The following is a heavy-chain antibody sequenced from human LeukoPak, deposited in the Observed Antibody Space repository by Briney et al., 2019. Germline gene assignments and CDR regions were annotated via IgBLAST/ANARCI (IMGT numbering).Heavy chain of an antibody. CDR2: IKQDGSEK. D-gene: IGHD4-17*01. Sequence: GGSLRLSCAASGFTFSSYWMSWVRQAPGKGLEWVANIKQDGSEKYYADSVKGRFTISRDNAKNSLYLQMNSLRAEDTALYYCAKDIGIYGDYVLWGQGTLVTVSS. J-gene: IGHJ4*02. V-gene: IGHV3-7*03. CDR1: GFTFSSYW. CDR3: AKDIGIYGDYVL.